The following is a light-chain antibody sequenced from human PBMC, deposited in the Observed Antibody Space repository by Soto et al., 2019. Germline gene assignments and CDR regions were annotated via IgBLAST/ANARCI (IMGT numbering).Light chain of an antibody. Sequence: QLVLTQPPSVSGAPGQRVTISCTGSSSKIGAGYDVHWYQQLPGTAPKLLIYGNSNRPSGVPDRFSGSKTVTSASLAITGLQAEDEADYYCQSYDSSLSGWVFGGGTKLTVL. CDR1: SSKIGAGYD. CDR3: QSYDSSLSGWV. CDR2: GNS. J-gene: IGLJ3*02. V-gene: IGLV1-40*01.